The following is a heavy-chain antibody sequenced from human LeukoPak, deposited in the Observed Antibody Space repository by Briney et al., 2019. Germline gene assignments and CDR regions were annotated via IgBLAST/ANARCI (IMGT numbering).Heavy chain of an antibody. J-gene: IGHJ2*01. V-gene: IGHV3-13*01. D-gene: IGHD2-2*01. CDR2: IGIAGET. Sequence: GGSLRLSCAAAGFRFSSHDMHWVRQPTGIGLEWVSGIGIAGETFYADSVEGRFTISRENAKNSFDLQMNSLRAGDTAVYYCARANLGVEDWYFDLWGRGTLVTVSS. CDR1: GFRFSSHD. CDR3: ARANLGVEDWYFDL.